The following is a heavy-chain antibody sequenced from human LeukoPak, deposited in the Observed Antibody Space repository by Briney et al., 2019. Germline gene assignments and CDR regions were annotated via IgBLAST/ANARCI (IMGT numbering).Heavy chain of an antibody. CDR2: IRGRANNYAT. CDR3: TKLSEDGDYFDY. V-gene: IGHV3-73*01. J-gene: IGHJ4*02. CDR1: GFTFSGSA. D-gene: IGHD2-8*01. Sequence: TGGSLRLSCVAFGFTFSGSAMHWVRQASGKGLEWVGRIRGRANNYATAYAASVQGRFTISRDNSKNSAYLQMNGLKTEDTAVYYCTKLSEDGDYFDYWGQGTLVTVSS.